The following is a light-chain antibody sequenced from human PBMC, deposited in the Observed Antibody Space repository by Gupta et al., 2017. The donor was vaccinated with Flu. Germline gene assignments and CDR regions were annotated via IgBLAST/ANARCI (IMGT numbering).Light chain of an antibody. V-gene: IGKV3-11*01. Sequence: ATLFLSPGERATLSCRASQSVSFYFAWYQQKPGQAPSLLIYDASNRATGIPARFSGSGSGTDFNLTISSREPEDFAMYYCQQHSNWPPITFGQGTQVEIK. CDR1: QSVSFY. CDR2: DAS. J-gene: IGKJ5*01. CDR3: QQHSNWPPIT.